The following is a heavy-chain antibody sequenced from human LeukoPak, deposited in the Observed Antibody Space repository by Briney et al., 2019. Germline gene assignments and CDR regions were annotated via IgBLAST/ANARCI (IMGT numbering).Heavy chain of an antibody. V-gene: IGHV3-48*03. Sequence: PGGSLRLSCAASGFTFSSYAMSWVRQAPGKGLEWVSYISSSGSTIYYADSVKGRFTISRDNAKNSLYLQMNSLRAEDTAVYYCARGPYYDSNGDRSPFDYWGQGTLVTVSS. CDR2: ISSSGSTI. D-gene: IGHD3-22*01. CDR1: GFTFSSYA. J-gene: IGHJ4*02. CDR3: ARGPYYDSNGDRSPFDY.